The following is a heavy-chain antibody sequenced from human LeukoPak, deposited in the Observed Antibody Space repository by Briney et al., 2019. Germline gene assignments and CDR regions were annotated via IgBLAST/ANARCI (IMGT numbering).Heavy chain of an antibody. CDR2: VYASGST. J-gene: IGHJ3*02. Sequence: SETPSLTCTVSGGSISNYYWNWIRQPAGKGLEWVGRVYASGSTRYNPSFNSRVTMSAETSKNQVSLKMTSVTAADTAVYFCARDQSGFGGHNNDAFDIWGQGTMVTVSS. CDR3: ARDQSGFGGHNNDAFDI. V-gene: IGHV4-4*07. CDR1: GGSISNYY. D-gene: IGHD3-16*01.